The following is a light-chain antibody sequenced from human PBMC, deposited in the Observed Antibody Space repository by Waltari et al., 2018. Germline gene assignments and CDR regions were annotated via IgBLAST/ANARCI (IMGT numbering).Light chain of an antibody. CDR3: RTYVLLTGT. Sequence: SYRAPSSVSKPFTWYQHQPRQGLKHLIYGASISATGIPDMFNGSGSGTDFYLTVRSLEPENFAIYFGRTYVLLTGTFGQGTKVEIK. CDR2: GAS. CDR1: SSVSKP. V-gene: IGKV3-20*01. J-gene: IGKJ1*01.